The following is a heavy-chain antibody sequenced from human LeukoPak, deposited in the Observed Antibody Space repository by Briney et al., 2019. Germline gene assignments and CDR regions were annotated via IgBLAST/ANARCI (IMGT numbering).Heavy chain of an antibody. J-gene: IGHJ4*02. CDR3: ARDKAAMARNNFDY. CDR1: GYTFTSYG. V-gene: IGHV1-18*01. CDR2: ISAYNGNT. D-gene: IGHD5-18*01. Sequence: ASVKVSCKASGYTFTSYGISWVRRAPGQGLEWMGWISAYNGNTNYAQKLQGRVTMTTDTSTSTAYMELRSLRSDDTAVYYCARDKAAMARNNFDYWGQGTLVTVSS.